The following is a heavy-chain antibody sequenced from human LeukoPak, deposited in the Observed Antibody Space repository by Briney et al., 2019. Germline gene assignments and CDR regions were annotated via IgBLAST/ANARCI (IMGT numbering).Heavy chain of an antibody. V-gene: IGHV1-8*02. CDR2: MNPNSGNT. J-gene: IGHJ4*02. Sequence: ASVKVSCKASGGTFSSYAISWVRQAPGQGLEWMGWMNPNSGNTGYAQKFQGRVTMARNTSISTAYMELGSLRSEDTAVYYCARVGRGGYCSGGSCYSPFDYWGQGTLVTVSS. CDR1: GGTFSSYA. CDR3: ARVGRGGYCSGGSCYSPFDY. D-gene: IGHD2-15*01.